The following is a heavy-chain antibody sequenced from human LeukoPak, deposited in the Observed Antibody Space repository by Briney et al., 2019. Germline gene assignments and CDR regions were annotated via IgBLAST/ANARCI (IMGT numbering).Heavy chain of an antibody. J-gene: IGHJ4*02. CDR1: GFTVSSNY. CDR3: AKARAGDITAAFNY. D-gene: IGHD6-13*01. V-gene: IGHV3-53*01. CDR2: IYSGGST. Sequence: GGSLRLSCAASGFTVSSNYMSWVRQAPGKGLEWVSVIYSGGSTYYADSVKGRLTISRDNSKNTLYLQMNSLRAEDTAVYYCAKARAGDITAAFNYWGQGTLVTVSS.